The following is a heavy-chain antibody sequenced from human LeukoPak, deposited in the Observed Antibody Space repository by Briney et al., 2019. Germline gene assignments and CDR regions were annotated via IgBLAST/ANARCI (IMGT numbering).Heavy chain of an antibody. CDR3: ARDGTSADDY. D-gene: IGHD1-26*01. CDR2: ISGNNDNP. J-gene: IGHJ4*02. Sequence: GASVRVSCKTSGYTFINFGINWVRQAPGQGLEWMGWISGNNDNPNYGQKFQGRFTVTTDSSPTTAYMELRNLTFDDTAVYYCARDGTSADDYWGQGTLVPV. CDR1: GYTFINFG. V-gene: IGHV1-18*01.